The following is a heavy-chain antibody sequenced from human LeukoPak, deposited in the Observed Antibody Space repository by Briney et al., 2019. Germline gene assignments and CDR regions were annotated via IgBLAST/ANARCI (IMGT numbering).Heavy chain of an antibody. CDR1: GFSLSTSGVC. CDR2: IYWDDDK. J-gene: IGHJ4*02. Sequence: SGPTLVNPTQTLTLTCTFSGFSLSTSGVCVGWIRQPPGKALEWLALIYWDDDKRYSPSLKSRLTITKDTSKNQVVLTMTNMDPVDTATYYCAHRPGAAYGSGSLYFDYWGQGTLVTVSS. D-gene: IGHD3-10*01. V-gene: IGHV2-5*02. CDR3: AHRPGAAYGSGSLYFDY.